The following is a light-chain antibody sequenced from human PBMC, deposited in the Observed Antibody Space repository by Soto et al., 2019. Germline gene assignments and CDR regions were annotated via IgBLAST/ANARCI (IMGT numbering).Light chain of an antibody. Sequence: EIVLTQSPGTLSLSPGESATLSCRASQSVSSYYLAWYQQKPGQAPRLLIYAASSRATGIPDRFSGGGSGTDFTLTISRLEPEDFAVYYCQRCGSSPWTFGQGTKVDIK. CDR3: QRCGSSPWT. CDR2: AAS. J-gene: IGKJ1*01. V-gene: IGKV3-20*01. CDR1: QSVSSYY.